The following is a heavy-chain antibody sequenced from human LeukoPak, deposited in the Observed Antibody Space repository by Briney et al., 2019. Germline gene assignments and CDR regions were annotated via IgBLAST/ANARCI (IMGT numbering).Heavy chain of an antibody. J-gene: IGHJ4*02. CDR1: GFTFSSYG. CDR2: IRYDGSNK. Sequence: GGSLRLSCAASGFTFSSYGMHWVRQAPGKGLEWVAFIRYDGSNKYYADSVKGRFTISRDNSKNTLYLQMNSLRAEDTAVYYCARGQFRYSGSYPQFDYWGQGTLVTVSS. V-gene: IGHV3-30*02. D-gene: IGHD1-26*01. CDR3: ARGQFRYSGSYPQFDY.